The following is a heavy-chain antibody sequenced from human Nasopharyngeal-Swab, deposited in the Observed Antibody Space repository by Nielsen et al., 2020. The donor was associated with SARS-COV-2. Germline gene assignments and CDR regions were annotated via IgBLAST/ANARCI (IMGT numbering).Heavy chain of an antibody. CDR2: KYYRSEWYN. V-gene: IGHV6-1*01. D-gene: IGHD3-16*01. CDR3: ARDEGAHKS. CDR1: GDSVSKDRVA. J-gene: IGHJ5*02. Sequence: QTPSLTRAIPGDSVSKDRVAWNWIRQSRSRGLEWLGRKYYRSEWYNDHAVAVKSRITIKPDPYTNQFTLPLNSVTPEDTAVYYCARDEGAHKSWGQGTLVTVSS.